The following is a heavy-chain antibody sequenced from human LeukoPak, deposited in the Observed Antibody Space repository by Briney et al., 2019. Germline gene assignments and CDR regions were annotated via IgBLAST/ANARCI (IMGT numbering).Heavy chain of an antibody. V-gene: IGHV4-38-2*02. J-gene: IGHJ4*02. CDR2: IYHSGST. Sequence: PSETLSLTCTVSGYSISSGYYWGWIRQPPGKGLEWIGSIYHSGSTYYNPSLKSRVTISVDTSKNQFSLKLSSVTAADTAVYYCAQIKQGGSPLGDYWGQGTLVTVSS. CDR3: AQIKQGGSPLGDY. CDR1: GYSISSGYY. D-gene: IGHD3-16*01.